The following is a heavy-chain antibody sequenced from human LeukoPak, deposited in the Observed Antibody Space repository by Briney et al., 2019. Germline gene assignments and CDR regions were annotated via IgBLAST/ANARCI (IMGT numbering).Heavy chain of an antibody. CDR3: ARSEYSSGWSHYFDY. CDR1: GYTFTGYY. J-gene: IGHJ4*02. V-gene: IGHV1-2*04. D-gene: IGHD6-19*01. CDR2: INPNSDRT. Sequence: ASVKVSCKASGYTFTGYYMHWVRQAPGQGLEWMGWINPNSDRTNYAQKFQGWVTMTRDTSISTAYMELSRLRSDDTAVYYCARSEYSSGWSHYFDYWGQGTLVTVSS.